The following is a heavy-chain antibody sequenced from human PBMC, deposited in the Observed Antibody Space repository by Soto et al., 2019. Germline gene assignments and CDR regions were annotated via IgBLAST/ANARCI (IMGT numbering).Heavy chain of an antibody. CDR3: AAGFGGYYDSSGYYLPDY. Sequence: QMQLVQSGPEVKKPGTSVKVSCKASGFTFTSSAVQWVRQARGQRLEWIGWIVVGSGNTNYAQKFQERVTITRDMSTSTAYMELSSLGSEDTAVYYCAAGFGGYYDSSGYYLPDYWGQGTLVTVSS. J-gene: IGHJ4*02. D-gene: IGHD3-22*01. CDR2: IVVGSGNT. CDR1: GFTFTSSA. V-gene: IGHV1-58*01.